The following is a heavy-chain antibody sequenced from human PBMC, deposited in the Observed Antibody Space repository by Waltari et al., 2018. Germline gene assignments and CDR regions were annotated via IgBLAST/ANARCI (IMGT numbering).Heavy chain of an antibody. CDR3: AREQSPWFDP. J-gene: IGHJ5*02. V-gene: IGHV4-39*07. CDR2: SYYSGRT. CDR1: GGSISSSSYY. Sequence: QLQLQESGPGLVKPSETLSLPCTVSGGSISSSSYYWGWIRQPPGKGLEWIGRSYYSGRTYYNTYLKRRVTIAVDTYKNQLSRKLSSVTAADTAVYYCAREQSPWFDPWGQGTLVTVSS.